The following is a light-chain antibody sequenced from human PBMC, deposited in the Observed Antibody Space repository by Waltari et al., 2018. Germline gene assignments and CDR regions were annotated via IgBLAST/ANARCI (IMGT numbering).Light chain of an antibody. V-gene: IGLV1-47*01. CDR1: SSNIGNYY. J-gene: IGLJ1*01. CDR2: RNN. CDR3: AAWDDSLSVTYV. Sequence: QSVLTQPPSTSGTPGQRVSISCSGSSSNIGNYYVFWYQHLPGTAPNLLIYRNNQRPPGVPDRFSGSKSGTSASLSISGLRPEDEATYYCAAWDDSLSVTYVFGTGTKVTVL.